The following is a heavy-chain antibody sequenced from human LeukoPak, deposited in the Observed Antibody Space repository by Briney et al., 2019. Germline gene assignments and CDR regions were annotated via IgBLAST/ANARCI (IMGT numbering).Heavy chain of an antibody. CDR3: ARVRGPRLQLWVDY. CDR2: ISSSSSYI. J-gene: IGHJ4*02. V-gene: IGHV3-21*01. D-gene: IGHD5-18*01. CDR1: GFTFSSYS. Sequence: GGSLRLSCAASGFTFSSYSMNWVRQAPGKGLEWVSSISSSSSYIYYADSVKGRFTISRDNAKNSLYLQMNSLRAEDTAVYYCARVRGPRLQLWVDYWGQGTLVTVSS.